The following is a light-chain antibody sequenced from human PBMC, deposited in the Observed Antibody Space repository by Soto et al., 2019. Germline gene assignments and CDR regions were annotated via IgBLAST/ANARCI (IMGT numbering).Light chain of an antibody. CDR3: GTWDSSLSAWV. V-gene: IGLV1-51*01. CDR1: SSNIGNNY. Sequence: QSVLTQPPSVSAAPGQKVTISCSGSSSNIGNNYVSWYQQLPRTAPKLLIYDNNKRPSGIPARFSGSKSGTLATLGITGLQTGDEADYYCGTWDSSLSAWVFGGGTRLTVL. J-gene: IGLJ3*02. CDR2: DNN.